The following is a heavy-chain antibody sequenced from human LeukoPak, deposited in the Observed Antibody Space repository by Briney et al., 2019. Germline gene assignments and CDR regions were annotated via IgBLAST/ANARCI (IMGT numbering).Heavy chain of an antibody. J-gene: IGHJ6*03. D-gene: IGHD3-3*01. V-gene: IGHV4-59*11. CDR3: ARGVDDFWSGYYYYYYHYMDV. CDR1: GGSISSHY. Sequence: SETLSLTCTVSGGSISSHYWSWIRQPPGKGLEWIGYIYYSGSTNYNPSLKSRVTISVDTSKNQFSLKLSSVTAADTAVYYCARGVDDFWSGYYYYYYHYMDVWGKGTTVTVSS. CDR2: IYYSGST.